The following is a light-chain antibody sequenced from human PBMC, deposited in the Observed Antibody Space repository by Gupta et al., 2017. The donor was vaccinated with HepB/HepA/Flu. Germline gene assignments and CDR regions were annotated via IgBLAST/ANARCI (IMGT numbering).Light chain of an antibody. Sequence: QSVLTQPPSVSGAPGQRVTISCTGNTSNIGAGYDIHWYHQFPGTAPKLLISGNSNRPSGVPDRFSGSRSGTSASLAITGLQAEDEADYYCQSYDSSLSAWVFGGGTSLTVL. CDR2: GNS. CDR1: TSNIGAGYD. J-gene: IGLJ3*02. V-gene: IGLV1-40*01. CDR3: QSYDSSLSAWV.